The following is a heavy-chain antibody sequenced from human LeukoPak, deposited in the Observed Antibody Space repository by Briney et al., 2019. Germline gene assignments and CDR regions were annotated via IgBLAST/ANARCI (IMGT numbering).Heavy chain of an antibody. CDR1: GGSISSGGYS. CDR2: IYHSGST. D-gene: IGHD3-9*01. J-gene: IGHJ5*02. CDR3: ARASPYYDILTGYYNGWFDP. Sequence: PSETLSLTCAVPGGSISSGGYSWSCIRQPPGKGLEWIVYIYHSGSTYYNPSLQSRVTISVDRSKNQLSLKLSSVTAADTAVYYCARASPYYDILTGYYNGWFDPWGQGTLVTVSS. V-gene: IGHV4-30-2*01.